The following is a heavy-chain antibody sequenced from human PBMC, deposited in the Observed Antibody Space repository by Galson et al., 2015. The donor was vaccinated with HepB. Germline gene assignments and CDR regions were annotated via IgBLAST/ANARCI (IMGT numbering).Heavy chain of an antibody. V-gene: IGHV3-30*02. D-gene: IGHD5-18*01. Sequence: SLRLSCAASGFTFSSYGMHWVRQAPGKGLEWVEFIRYDGSNKYYGDSVKGRFTISRDNSKNTLYLQMNSLRTEDTAVYYCAKDRGYSFDYWGQGTLVTVSS. CDR3: AKDRGYSFDY. CDR1: GFTFSSYG. CDR2: IRYDGSNK. J-gene: IGHJ4*02.